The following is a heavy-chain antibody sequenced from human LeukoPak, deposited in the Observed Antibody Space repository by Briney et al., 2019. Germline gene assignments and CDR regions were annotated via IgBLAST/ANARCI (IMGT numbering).Heavy chain of an antibody. CDR3: AALGSRVHVRIDP. CDR1: GYPFTGYH. CDR2: ISPDSGDT. V-gene: IGHV1-2*02. J-gene: IGHJ5*02. Sequence: PGASVKVSCKASGYPFTGYHVQWVRQAPGQGLEWIGRISPDSGDTIYAQKFQGRVTMTRDTSISTAYMDLSRLTSDDTAVYYCAALGSRVHVRIDPWGQGTPVTVSS. D-gene: IGHD3-16*01.